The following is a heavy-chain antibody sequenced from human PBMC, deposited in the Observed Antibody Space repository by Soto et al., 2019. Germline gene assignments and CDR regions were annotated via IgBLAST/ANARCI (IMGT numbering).Heavy chain of an antibody. CDR2: IKEDGSEK. D-gene: IGHD1-1*01. J-gene: IGHJ4*02. CDR3: ARDQSNNWSGPFDF. V-gene: IGHV3-7*03. CDR1: GFTFSTYW. Sequence: PGGSLRLSCAASGFTFSTYWMNWVRQVPGKGLQWVANIKEDGSEKRYVDSVKGRFTIPRDNAQNTLYLQMNSLSVDDTAVYYCARDQSNNWSGPFDFWGQGTLVTVSS.